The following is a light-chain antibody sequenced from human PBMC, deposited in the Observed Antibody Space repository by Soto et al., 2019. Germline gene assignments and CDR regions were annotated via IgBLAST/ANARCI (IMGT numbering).Light chain of an antibody. CDR1: QSVSSSY. J-gene: IGKJ1*01. V-gene: IGKV3-20*01. CDR3: QQYGSSPT. CDR2: GAS. Sequence: EIVLTQFPGTLAFSPGERATLSWRASQSVSSSYLAWYQQKPGQAPRLLIYGASSRATGIPDRFSGSGSGTDFTLTISRLEPEDFAVYYCQQYGSSPTFGQGTKVDIK.